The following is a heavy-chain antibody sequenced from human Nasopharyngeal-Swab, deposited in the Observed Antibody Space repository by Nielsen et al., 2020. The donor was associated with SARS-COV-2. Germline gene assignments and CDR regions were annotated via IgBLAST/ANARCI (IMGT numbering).Heavy chain of an antibody. V-gene: IGHV3-30-3*01. D-gene: IGHD2-2*01. CDR2: ISYDGTNK. CDR3: ARGSRDIVVVPAAREIFYYYYGMDV. CDR1: GFTFRSYA. J-gene: IGHJ6*02. Sequence: GESLKISCAASGFTFRSYAMHWVRQAPGKGLEWVAVISYDGTNKYYADSVKGRFTISRDNSKNSLYLQMNSLRAEDTAVYYCARGSRDIVVVPAAREIFYYYYGMDVWGQGTTVTVSS.